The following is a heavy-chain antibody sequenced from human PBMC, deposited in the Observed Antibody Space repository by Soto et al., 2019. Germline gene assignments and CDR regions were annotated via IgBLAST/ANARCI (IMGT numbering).Heavy chain of an antibody. V-gene: IGHV3-23*01. J-gene: IGHJ6*02. Sequence: GGSLRLSCAASGFTFSSYAMSWVRQAPGKGLEWVSALSGSGGSTYYADSVKVRFTISRDNSKNKLYLQMNSLRAEDTSVYYCEKNMITFGGVIPYYYGMDVWGQGTTVTVSS. CDR1: GFTFSSYA. CDR3: EKNMITFGGVIPYYYGMDV. D-gene: IGHD3-16*02. CDR2: LSGSGGST.